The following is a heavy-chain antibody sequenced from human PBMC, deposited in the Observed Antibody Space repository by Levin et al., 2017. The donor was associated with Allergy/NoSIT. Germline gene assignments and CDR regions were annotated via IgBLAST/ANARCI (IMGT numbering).Heavy chain of an antibody. Sequence: SCAASGITFRSYAMHWVRQAPGKGLEWVAVISHDGSNTYYSDSVKGRFTISRDNSKNTLYLQMNSLRVEDTAVYYCARDRGWLRLFGGVDYWGQGTLASVSS. V-gene: IGHV3-30*04. CDR3: ARDRGWLRLFGGVDY. CDR2: ISHDGSNT. J-gene: IGHJ4*02. CDR1: GITFRSYA. D-gene: IGHD5-12*01.